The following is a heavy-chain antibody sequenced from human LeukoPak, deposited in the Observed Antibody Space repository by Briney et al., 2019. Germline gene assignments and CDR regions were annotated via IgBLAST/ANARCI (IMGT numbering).Heavy chain of an antibody. J-gene: IGHJ4*02. CDR3: ATVKSVVNPGLFDY. D-gene: IGHD4-23*01. Sequence: ASVKVSCKASGYTFTGYYMHWVRQAPGQGLEWMGWINPNSGGTNYAQKFQGRVTMTRDTSISTAYMELSRLRSDDTAVYYCATVKSVVNPGLFDYWGQGTLVTVSS. CDR1: GYTFTGYY. CDR2: INPNSGGT. V-gene: IGHV1-2*02.